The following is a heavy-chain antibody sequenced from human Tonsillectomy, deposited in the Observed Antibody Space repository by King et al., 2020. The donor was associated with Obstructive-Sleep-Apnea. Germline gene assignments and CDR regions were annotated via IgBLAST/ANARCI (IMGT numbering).Heavy chain of an antibody. D-gene: IGHD4-17*01. CDR1: GITFSNYA. J-gene: IGHJ2*01. CDR2: ISKDGTNK. V-gene: IGHV3-30*04. CDR3: ARLRVASGDLPL. Sequence: VQLVESGGGVVQPGRSLRLSCAASGITFSNYALHWVRQAPGRGPEWVAGISKDGTNKEYADSVKGRFTISRDNSKNKLYLQVNSLRSEDSGVYYCARLRVASGDLPLWGRGTLLVVSS.